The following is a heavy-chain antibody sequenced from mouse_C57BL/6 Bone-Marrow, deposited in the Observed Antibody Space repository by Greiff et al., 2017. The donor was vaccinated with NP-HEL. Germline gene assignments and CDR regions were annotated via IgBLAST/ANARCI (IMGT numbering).Heavy chain of an antibody. CDR3: ARKDGSWFAY. CDR1: GFSLTSYG. V-gene: IGHV2-2*01. Sequence: VKLVESGPGLVQPSQSLSITCTVSGFSLTSYGVHWVRQSPGKGLEWLGVIWSGGSTDYNAAFISRLSISKDNSKSQVFCKMNSLQADDTAIYYCARKDGSWFAYWGQGTLVTVSA. D-gene: IGHD2-3*01. J-gene: IGHJ3*01. CDR2: IWSGGST.